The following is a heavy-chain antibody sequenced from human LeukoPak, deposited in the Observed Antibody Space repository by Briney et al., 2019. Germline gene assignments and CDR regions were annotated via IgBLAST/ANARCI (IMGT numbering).Heavy chain of an antibody. CDR3: AREYSSSSGGLDY. V-gene: IGHV3-48*01. Sequence: GGSLRLSCAASGFTFSTYSMNWVRQGPGKGLEWVSYISSSSSTIYYADSVKGRFTISRDNAKNSLYLQMNSLRAEDTAVYYRAREYSSSSGGLDYWGQGTLVTVSS. CDR2: ISSSSSTI. J-gene: IGHJ4*02. D-gene: IGHD6-6*01. CDR1: GFTFSTYS.